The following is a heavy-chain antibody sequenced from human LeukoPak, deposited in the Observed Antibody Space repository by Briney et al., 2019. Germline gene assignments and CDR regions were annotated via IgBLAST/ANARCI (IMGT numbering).Heavy chain of an antibody. J-gene: IGHJ4*02. D-gene: IGHD3-10*01. V-gene: IGHV4-30-2*01. CDR2: IYHSGST. CDR3: ARGQGGEWYYYFDY. Sequence: SQTLSLTCAVSGGSISSGGYSWSWIRQPPGKGLEWIGYIYHSGSTYYNPSLKSRVTISVDRSKNQFSLKLSSVTAADTAVYYCARGQGGEWYYYFDYWGQGTLVTVSS. CDR1: GGSISSGGYS.